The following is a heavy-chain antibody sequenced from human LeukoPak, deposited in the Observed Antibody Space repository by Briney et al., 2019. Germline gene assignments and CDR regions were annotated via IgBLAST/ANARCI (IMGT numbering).Heavy chain of an antibody. J-gene: IGHJ3*02. CDR3: ARASMVGAFDI. D-gene: IGHD3-10*01. CDR2: IHHSGST. Sequence: SETLSLTCTVSGYSISTAYYWGWIRQPPGKGLESIGSIHHSGSTYYNPSLKSRVTMSVDTSKNQFSLKLRSVTAADTAVYYCARASMVGAFDIWGQGTMVTVSS. CDR1: GYSISTAYY. V-gene: IGHV4-38-2*02.